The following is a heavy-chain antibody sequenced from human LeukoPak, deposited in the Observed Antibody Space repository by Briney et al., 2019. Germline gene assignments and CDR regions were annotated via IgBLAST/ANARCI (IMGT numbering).Heavy chain of an antibody. Sequence: GGSLRLSCAASGFTFSSYAMHWVRQAPGKGLEWVAVISYDGSNKYYADSVKGRFSISRDNSKNTLYLQMNSLRAEDTAVYYCARDPGSSWYDYWGQGTLVTVSS. D-gene: IGHD6-13*01. CDR1: GFTFSSYA. J-gene: IGHJ4*02. CDR3: ARDPGSSWYDY. V-gene: IGHV3-30*04. CDR2: ISYDGSNK.